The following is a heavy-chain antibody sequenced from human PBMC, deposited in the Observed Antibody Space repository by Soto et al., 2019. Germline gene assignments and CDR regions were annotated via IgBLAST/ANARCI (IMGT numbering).Heavy chain of an antibody. CDR2: ISGSGGST. CDR1: GFTFSSYA. J-gene: IGHJ4*02. Sequence: GGSLRLSCAASGFTFSSYAMSWVRQAPGKGLEWVSAISGSGGSTYYADSVKGRFTISRDNSKNTLYLQMNSLRAEDTAVYYCAKDENGSSGWPGAFDYWGQGTLVTVSS. V-gene: IGHV3-23*01. D-gene: IGHD6-19*01. CDR3: AKDENGSSGWPGAFDY.